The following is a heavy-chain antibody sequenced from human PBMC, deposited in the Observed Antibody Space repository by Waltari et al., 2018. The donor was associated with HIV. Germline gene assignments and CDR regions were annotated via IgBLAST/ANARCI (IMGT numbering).Heavy chain of an antibody. D-gene: IGHD6-6*01. CDR3: ARHEYTSSSSWNWFDP. CDR1: GDSISSSSYS. J-gene: IGHJ5*02. Sequence: HLQMQESGPGLVKPSETLSLTCPVSGDSISSSSYSWGWIRQTPGQGLEWIGSIYYPGSPYYNPSLRSRVTISIDTSKNHFSLKLSSVTAADTAIYYCARHEYTSSSSWNWFDPWGRGTLVIVSS. V-gene: IGHV4-39*01. CDR2: IYYPGSP.